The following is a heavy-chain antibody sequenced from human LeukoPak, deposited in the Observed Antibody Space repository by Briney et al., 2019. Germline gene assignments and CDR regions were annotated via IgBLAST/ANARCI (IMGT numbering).Heavy chain of an antibody. CDR2: ISAYNGDR. D-gene: IGHD5-18*01. CDR3: ARVGYSYGPSGATFDY. Sequence: ASVKVSCKASGYTFSRYGISWVRQAPGQGLEWMGWISAYNGDRNYAQNLQGRVTMTTDTSTSTAYMEVRSLRSDDTAVYYCARVGYSYGPSGATFDYWGQGTLVTVSS. J-gene: IGHJ4*02. V-gene: IGHV1-18*01. CDR1: GYTFSRYG.